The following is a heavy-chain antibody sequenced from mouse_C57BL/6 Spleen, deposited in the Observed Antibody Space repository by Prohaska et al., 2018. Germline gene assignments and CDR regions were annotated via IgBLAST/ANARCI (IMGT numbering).Heavy chain of an antibody. CDR3: ARRAYGNYFYYAMDY. Sequence: QVQLQQPGAELVKPGASVKLSCKASGYTFTSYWMQWVKQRPGQGLEWIGEIDPSDSYTNYNQKFKDKATLTVDTSSSTAYMQLSSLTSEDSAVYYCARRAYGNYFYYAMDYWGQGTSVTVSS. CDR1: GYTFTSYW. V-gene: IGHV1-50*01. CDR2: IDPSDSYT. D-gene: IGHD2-1*01. J-gene: IGHJ4*01.